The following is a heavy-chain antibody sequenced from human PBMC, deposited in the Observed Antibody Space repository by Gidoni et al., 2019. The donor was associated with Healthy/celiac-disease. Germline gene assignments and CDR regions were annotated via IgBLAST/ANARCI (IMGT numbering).Heavy chain of an antibody. CDR3: ATEGSSGGSSGGWFDP. Sequence: ASVKVSCKVSGYTLTELSMHWVRQAPGKGLEWMGGFDPEDGETIYAQKFQCRVTMTEDTSTDTAYMELSSLRSEDTAVYYCATEGSSGGSSGGWFDPWGQGTLVTVSS. J-gene: IGHJ5*02. CDR2: FDPEDGET. V-gene: IGHV1-24*01. CDR1: GYTLTELS. D-gene: IGHD2-15*01.